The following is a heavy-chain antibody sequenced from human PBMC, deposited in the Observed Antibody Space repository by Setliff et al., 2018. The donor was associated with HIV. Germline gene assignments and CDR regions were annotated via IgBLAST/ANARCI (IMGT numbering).Heavy chain of an antibody. Sequence: PSETLSLTCGVSGDSITGSFYWAWIRQPPGKGLEWIANIYPSGSIWPSGTSNYNPSLKGRVTISLDMSQNQFSLKVNSVTAADTAVYYCGRQAWDHQSSGYFVDYWGQGTLVTRLL. CDR1: GDSITGSFY. CDR3: GRQAWDHQSSGYFVDY. J-gene: IGHJ4*02. D-gene: IGHD6-19*01. V-gene: IGHV4-38-2*01. CDR2: IWPSGTS.